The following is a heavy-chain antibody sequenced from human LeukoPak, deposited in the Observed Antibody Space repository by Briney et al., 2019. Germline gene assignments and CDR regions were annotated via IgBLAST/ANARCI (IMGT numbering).Heavy chain of an antibody. D-gene: IGHD3-22*01. CDR1: GFTFSSYG. CDR2: ISGSGGST. V-gene: IGHV3-23*01. CDR3: AKEVYDSSGYYYYGFDY. Sequence: PGGSLRLSCAASGFTFSSYGMSWVRQAPGKGLEWVSAISGSGGSTYYADSVKGRFTISRDNSKNTLYLQMNSLRAEDTAVYYCAKEVYDSSGYYYYGFDYWGQGTLVTVSS. J-gene: IGHJ4*02.